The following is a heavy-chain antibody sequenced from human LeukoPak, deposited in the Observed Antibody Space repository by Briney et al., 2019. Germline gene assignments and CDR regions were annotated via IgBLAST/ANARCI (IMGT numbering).Heavy chain of an antibody. Sequence: SVKVSCKASGGTFTSYAISWVRQTPGQGLEWMGGIIPIFGTANYAQKFQGRVTITTDESTSTAYMELSSLRSEDTAVHYCARRSSGYSRLDDAFDIWGQGTMVTVSS. CDR3: ARRSSGYSRLDDAFDI. CDR2: IIPIFGTA. D-gene: IGHD3-22*01. CDR1: GGTFTSYA. J-gene: IGHJ3*02. V-gene: IGHV1-69*05.